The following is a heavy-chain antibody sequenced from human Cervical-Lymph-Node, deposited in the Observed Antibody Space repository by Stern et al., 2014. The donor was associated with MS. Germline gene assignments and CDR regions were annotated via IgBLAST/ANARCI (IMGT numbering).Heavy chain of an antibody. CDR3: ARGCGCSSTSCYFRLNWFDP. Sequence: QVQLQQWGAGLLKPSETLSLTCAVYGGSFSGYYWSWIRQPPGKGLEWIGEINHSGSTNNSPALKMRVPISVDTSKTQFPLKLSSGTAADTAVYYCARGCGCSSTSCYFRLNWFDPWGQGTLVTVSS. V-gene: IGHV4-34*01. J-gene: IGHJ5*02. D-gene: IGHD2-2*01. CDR1: GGSFSGYY. CDR2: INHSGST.